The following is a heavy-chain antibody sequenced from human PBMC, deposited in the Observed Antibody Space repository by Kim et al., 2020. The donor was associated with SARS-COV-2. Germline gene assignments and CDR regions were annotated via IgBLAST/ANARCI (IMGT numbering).Heavy chain of an antibody. Sequence: GGSLRLSCAASGFTFSSYGMHWVRQAPGKGLEWVAVISYDGSNKYYADSVKGRFTISRDNSKNTLYLQMNSLRAEDTAVYYCASPEDDSYGYSLGEHWGQGTLVTVSS. V-gene: IGHV3-30*03. CDR3: ASPEDDSYGYSLGEH. J-gene: IGHJ4*02. D-gene: IGHD5-18*01. CDR1: GFTFSSYG. CDR2: ISYDGSNK.